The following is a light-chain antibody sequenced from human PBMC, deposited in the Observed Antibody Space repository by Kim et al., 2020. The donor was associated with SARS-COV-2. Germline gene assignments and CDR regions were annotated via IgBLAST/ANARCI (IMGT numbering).Light chain of an antibody. Sequence: NFMLTQPHSLSESPGKTVTISCTGSSGSIASNYVQWYQQRPGSAPTTVIYEDNQRPSGVPDRFSGSIDSSSNSASLTISGLKTEDEADYYCQSYDSSFWVFGGGTQLTVL. CDR1: SGSIASNY. J-gene: IGLJ3*02. V-gene: IGLV6-57*02. CDR2: EDN. CDR3: QSYDSSFWV.